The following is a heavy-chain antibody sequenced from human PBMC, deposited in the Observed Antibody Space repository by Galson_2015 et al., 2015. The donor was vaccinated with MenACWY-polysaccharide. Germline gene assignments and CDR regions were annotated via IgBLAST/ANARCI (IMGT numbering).Heavy chain of an antibody. Sequence: SLRLSCAASAFTFSTYAMSWVRQAPGKGLEWVSSISGNAGKTYYAPSVRGRFTISRDSSKNTMYMEMNSLRAEDTAIYYCATDQRFGSGGSLDHWGQGTLVTVSS. J-gene: IGHJ4*02. D-gene: IGHD3-10*01. CDR1: AFTFSTYA. CDR2: ISGNAGKT. V-gene: IGHV3-23*01. CDR3: ATDQRFGSGGSLDH.